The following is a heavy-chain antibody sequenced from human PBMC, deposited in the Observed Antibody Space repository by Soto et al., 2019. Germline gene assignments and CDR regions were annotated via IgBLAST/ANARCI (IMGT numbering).Heavy chain of an antibody. Sequence: QVQLQESGPGLVKPSGTLSLTCAVSGGSISSSYWWNWVRQTPRGGLVWIGKIYHGGTTNYNPYLKNRVTLSVDKSRNQFSLKVSSVTAADTAVDYCVSSLNYDFWRDGGRHFYFDYWGRGALATVSS. CDR3: VSSLNYDFWRDGGRHFYFDY. J-gene: IGHJ4*02. CDR1: GGSISSSYW. CDR2: IYHGGTT. D-gene: IGHD3-3*01. V-gene: IGHV4-4*02.